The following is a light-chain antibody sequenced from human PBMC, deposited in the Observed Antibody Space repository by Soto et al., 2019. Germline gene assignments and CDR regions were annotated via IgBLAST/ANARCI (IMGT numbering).Light chain of an antibody. CDR3: SSYTTSNTLV. Sequence: QSALTQPASVSGSPGQSIAISCTGTGSDVGGNNFVSWYQQYPGKAPKLLISDVGNRPSGVSNRFSGSKSGNTASLTISGLQAEDEADYYCSSYTTSNTLVFGGGTKLTVL. J-gene: IGLJ2*01. V-gene: IGLV2-14*03. CDR1: GSDVGGNNF. CDR2: DVG.